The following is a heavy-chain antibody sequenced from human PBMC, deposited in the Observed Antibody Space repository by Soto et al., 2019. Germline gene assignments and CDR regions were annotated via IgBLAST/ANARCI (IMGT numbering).Heavy chain of an antibody. CDR1: GGTFSSYA. Sequence: QVQLVQSGAEVKKPGSSVKVSCKASGGTFSSYAISWVRQAPGQGLEWMGGIIPIFGTANYAQKFQGRVTITAGESTSTAYMELSSLRSEDTAVYYCASTPMDSSGYYYNYYYYGMDVWGQGTTVTVSS. CDR2: IIPIFGTA. V-gene: IGHV1-69*01. D-gene: IGHD3-22*01. J-gene: IGHJ6*02. CDR3: ASTPMDSSGYYYNYYYYGMDV.